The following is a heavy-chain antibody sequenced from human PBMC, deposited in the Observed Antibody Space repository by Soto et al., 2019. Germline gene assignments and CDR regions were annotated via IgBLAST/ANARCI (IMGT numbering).Heavy chain of an antibody. CDR2: ITQDGSEK. CDR3: VRGDILTGYYAFEI. V-gene: IGHV3-7*01. J-gene: IGHJ3*02. Sequence: GGSLRLSCAASGFTFSSYLMSWVRQAPGKGLEWVANITQDGSEKYYVDSVKGRFTISRDNAKNSLYLQMNRLRAEETAVYYCVRGDILTGYYAFEIWGQGTMVTVSS. D-gene: IGHD3-9*01. CDR1: GFTFSSYL.